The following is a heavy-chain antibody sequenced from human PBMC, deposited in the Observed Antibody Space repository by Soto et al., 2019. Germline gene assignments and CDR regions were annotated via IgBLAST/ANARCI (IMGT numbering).Heavy chain of an antibody. CDR1: GGSISSGDYH. CDR3: ARDYYYSSGSYFNH. CDR2: IYYRGNT. J-gene: IGHJ5*02. Sequence: LSLTCTVSGGSISSGDYHWSWVRQPPGKRLEWIGYIYYRGNTYYNPSLESRVTMSVDTSKNQFTLKLSSVTAADTAIYYCARDYYYSSGSYFNHWGQGTLVTVSS. D-gene: IGHD3-10*01. V-gene: IGHV4-30-4*01.